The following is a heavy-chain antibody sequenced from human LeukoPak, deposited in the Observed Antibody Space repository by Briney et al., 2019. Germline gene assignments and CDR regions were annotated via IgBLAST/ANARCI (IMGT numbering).Heavy chain of an antibody. D-gene: IGHD3-10*01. CDR3: AREPVLLWFGELLYFDY. CDR1: GFTFSSYW. V-gene: IGHV3-7*01. J-gene: IGHJ4*02. CDR2: IKQDGSEK. Sequence: GGSLRLSCAASGFTFSSYWMSWVRRAPGKGLEWVANIKQDGSEKYYVDSVKGRFTISRDNAKNSLYLQMNSLRAEDTAVYYCAREPVLLWFGELLYFDYWGQGTLVTVSS.